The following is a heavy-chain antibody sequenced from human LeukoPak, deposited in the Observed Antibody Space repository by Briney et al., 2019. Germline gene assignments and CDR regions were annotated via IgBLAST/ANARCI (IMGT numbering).Heavy chain of an antibody. CDR1: GFTFSSYS. D-gene: IGHD6-13*01. CDR3: ANWGAIAAPFDY. Sequence: PGGSLRLSCAASGFTFSSYSMNWVRQAPGKELEWVAVISYDGSNKYYADSVKGRFTISRDNSKNTLYLQMNSLRAEDTAVYYCANWGAIAAPFDYWGQGTLVTVSS. V-gene: IGHV3-30*18. CDR2: ISYDGSNK. J-gene: IGHJ4*02.